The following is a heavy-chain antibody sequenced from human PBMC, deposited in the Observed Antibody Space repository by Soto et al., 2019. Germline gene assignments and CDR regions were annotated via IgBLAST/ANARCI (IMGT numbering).Heavy chain of an antibody. Sequence: ASVKVSCKASGYTFTRYDINWVRQATGQGLEWMGWMNPNSGNTGYAQKFQGRVTMTRNTSISTAYMELSSLRSEDTAVYYCARAVHCSGGSCYSGYAFDIWGQGTMVTVSS. D-gene: IGHD2-15*01. J-gene: IGHJ3*02. CDR3: ARAVHCSGGSCYSGYAFDI. CDR1: GYTFTRYD. CDR2: MNPNSGNT. V-gene: IGHV1-8*01.